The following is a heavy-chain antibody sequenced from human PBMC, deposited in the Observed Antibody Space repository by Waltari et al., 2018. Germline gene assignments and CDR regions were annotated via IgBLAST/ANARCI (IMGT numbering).Heavy chain of an antibody. V-gene: IGHV1-69*01. D-gene: IGHD3-10*01. Sequence: QVQLVQSGAEVKKPGSSVKVSCKASGGTFSSYANSWVHKAPGQGLEWMGGIFPIFGTANYAQKFQGRVTITADESTSTAYMELSSLRSEDTAVYYCARGTPYGPVAEYFQHWGQGTLVTVSS. CDR3: ARGTPYGPVAEYFQH. CDR1: GGTFSSYA. CDR2: IFPIFGTA. J-gene: IGHJ1*01.